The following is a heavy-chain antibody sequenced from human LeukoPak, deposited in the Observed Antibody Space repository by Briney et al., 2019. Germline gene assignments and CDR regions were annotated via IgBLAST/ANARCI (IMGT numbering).Heavy chain of an antibody. V-gene: IGHV3-53*01. J-gene: IGHJ4*02. CDR3: ARGSSRFDC. D-gene: IGHD6-13*01. CDR1: GFTVSSNY. CDR2: FYSGGNT. Sequence: PGGSLRLSCAASGFTVSSNYMSWVRQAPGKGLEWVSVFYSGGNTYYADSVKGRFTISKDSSKNTLYLQMNSLRAKDTAVYYCARGSSRFDCWGQGTLVTVSS.